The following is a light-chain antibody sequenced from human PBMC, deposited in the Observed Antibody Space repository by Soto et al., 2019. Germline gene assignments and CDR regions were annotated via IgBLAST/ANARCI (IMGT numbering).Light chain of an antibody. Sequence: IEVTATPATLSLSTGAQANLPGRASQSVSSYLAWYQQKPGQAPRLLIYGASNRATGIPDRFSGSGSGTDFTLTISRLEPEDFAVYYCQQYGSSGTFGQGTQVEIK. CDR2: GAS. CDR3: QQYGSSGT. V-gene: IGKV3-20*01. J-gene: IGKJ1*01. CDR1: QSVSSY.